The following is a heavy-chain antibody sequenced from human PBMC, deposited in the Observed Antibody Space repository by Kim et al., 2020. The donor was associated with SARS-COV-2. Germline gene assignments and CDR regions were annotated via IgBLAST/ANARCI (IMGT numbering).Heavy chain of an antibody. Sequence: GGSLRLSCAASGFTFSSYAMHWVRQAPGKGLEWVAVISYDGSNKYYADSVKGRFTISRDNSKNTLYLQMNSLRAEDTAVYYCARDGWRQRSYYYYGMDVWGQGTTVTVSS. D-gene: IGHD6-25*01. CDR1: GFTFSSYA. V-gene: IGHV3-30*04. J-gene: IGHJ6*02. CDR2: ISYDGSNK. CDR3: ARDGWRQRSYYYYGMDV.